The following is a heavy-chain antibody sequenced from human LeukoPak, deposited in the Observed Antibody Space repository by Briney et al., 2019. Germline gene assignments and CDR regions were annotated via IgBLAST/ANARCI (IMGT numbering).Heavy chain of an antibody. CDR2: ISSSGSTI. J-gene: IGHJ4*02. CDR3: ASREASTNY. Sequence: GGSLRLSCAASGFTFSSYEMNWVRQAPGKGLEWVSYISSSGSTIYYADSVKGRFTISRDNAKNSLYLQMNSLRAEDTAVYYCASREASTNYWGQGTLVTVSS. CDR1: GFTFSSYE. D-gene: IGHD2-8*01. V-gene: IGHV3-48*03.